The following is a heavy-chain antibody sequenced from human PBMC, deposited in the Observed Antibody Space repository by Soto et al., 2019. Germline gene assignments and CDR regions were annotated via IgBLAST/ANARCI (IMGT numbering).Heavy chain of an antibody. CDR2: IWYDGSNK. CDR3: ARRPRTIFGYYYYGMDV. J-gene: IGHJ6*02. Sequence: GGSLRLSCAASGFTFSSYGMHWVRQAPGKGLEWVAVIWYDGSNKYYADSVKGRFTISRDNSKNTLYLQMNSLRAEDTAVYYCARRPRTIFGYYYYGMDVWGQGTTVTVSS. CDR1: GFTFSSYG. V-gene: IGHV3-33*01. D-gene: IGHD3-9*01.